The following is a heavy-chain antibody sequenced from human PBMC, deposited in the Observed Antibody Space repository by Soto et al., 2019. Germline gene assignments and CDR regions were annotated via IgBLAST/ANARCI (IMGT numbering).Heavy chain of an antibody. D-gene: IGHD3-3*01. CDR2: IYYSGST. J-gene: IGHJ6*02. CDR3: AREKYYDFWSGYLQGGYYYGMDV. Sequence: QVQLQESGPGLVKPSQTLSLTCTVSGGSISSGGYYWSWIRQHPGKGLEWIGYIYYSGSTYYNPSLQSRVTISVDTSKNQFSLKLSSVTAADTAVYYCAREKYYDFWSGYLQGGYYYGMDVWGQGTTVTVSS. CDR1: GGSISSGGYY. V-gene: IGHV4-31*03.